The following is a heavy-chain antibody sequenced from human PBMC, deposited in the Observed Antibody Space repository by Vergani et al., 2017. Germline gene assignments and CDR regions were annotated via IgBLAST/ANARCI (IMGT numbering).Heavy chain of an antibody. CDR2: VDPEDGET. CDR1: VYTFTDHY. V-gene: IGHV1-69-2*01. CDR3: ATPQTVTTGGMEV. J-gene: IGHJ6*02. Sequence: EVQLVQSGAEVKKPGATMKISCKVSVYTFTDHYMHWVKQAPGKGLEWMGLVDPEDGETIYAEKFKGRVTIAAETSTDTAHLDLSSLGSEDTAVYYCATPQTVTTGGMEVWGQGTTVIVSS. D-gene: IGHD4-17*01.